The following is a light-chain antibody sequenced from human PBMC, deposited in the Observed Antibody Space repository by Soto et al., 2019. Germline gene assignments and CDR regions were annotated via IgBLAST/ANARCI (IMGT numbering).Light chain of an antibody. CDR2: DVS. Sequence: QSALTQPASVSGSPGQSIAISCTGTSSDVGAYIYVSWYQQHPGRAPKLITYDVSSRPSGVPDRFSGSKSGNTASLTISGLQAEDEADYYCSSHAGSNTYVFGPGTKVTVL. J-gene: IGLJ1*01. CDR3: SSHAGSNTYV. V-gene: IGLV2-14*03. CDR1: SSDVGAYIY.